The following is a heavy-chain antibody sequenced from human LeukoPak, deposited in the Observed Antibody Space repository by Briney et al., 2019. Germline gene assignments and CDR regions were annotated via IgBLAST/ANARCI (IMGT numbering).Heavy chain of an antibody. CDR1: GFTFDDYA. D-gene: IGHD6-13*01. V-gene: IGHV3-9*01. CDR3: AREYSSSWYSWFDP. Sequence: PGRSLRLSCAASGFTFDDYAMHWVRQAPGKGLEWVSGISWNSGSIGYADSVKGRFTISRDNAKNSLYLQMNSLRAEDTAVYYCAREYSSSWYSWFDPWGQGTLVTVSS. CDR2: ISWNSGSI. J-gene: IGHJ5*02.